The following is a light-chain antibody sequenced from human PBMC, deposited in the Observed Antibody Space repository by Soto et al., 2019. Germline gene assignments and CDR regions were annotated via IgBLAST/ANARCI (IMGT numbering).Light chain of an antibody. CDR2: KAS. Sequence: DIQMTQSPSTLSASVGDRDTITCRASQSISTWLAWYQQKPGKAPKLLIYKASSLESGVPSRFSGSGSGTEFTLTISSLQPDDFATYYCQQYHTYPLTFGGGTKVDIK. CDR3: QQYHTYPLT. CDR1: QSISTW. J-gene: IGKJ4*01. V-gene: IGKV1-5*03.